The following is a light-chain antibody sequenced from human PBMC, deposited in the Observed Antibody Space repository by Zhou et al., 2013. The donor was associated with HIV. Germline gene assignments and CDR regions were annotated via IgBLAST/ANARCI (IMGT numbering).Light chain of an antibody. J-gene: IGKJ2*01. V-gene: IGKV3-20*01. CDR3: QQIVSSPYT. CDR2: GAS. Sequence: EIVLTQSPGSLSLSPGETATLSCRASRYVVSSYLVWYQQKPGQAPRLLIYGASSRAXGISDRFSGSGSGTDFTFTIRRLGPEDVAVYYCQQIVSSPYTFGQGPRWRSN. CDR1: RYVVSSY.